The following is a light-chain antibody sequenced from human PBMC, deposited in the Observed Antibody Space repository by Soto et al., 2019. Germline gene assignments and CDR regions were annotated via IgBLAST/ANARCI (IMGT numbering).Light chain of an antibody. CDR1: NSNIGSYS. V-gene: IGLV1-44*01. J-gene: IGLJ2*01. Sequence: QPVLTQPPSASGTPGQRVTISCSGSNSNIGSYSVNWYRHLPGTAPKLLVFSDDQRPSGVPDRFSGSKSGPSASLAISGLQSEDEADYYCAAWDDSLNGPVFGGGTKLTAL. CDR3: AAWDDSLNGPV. CDR2: SDD.